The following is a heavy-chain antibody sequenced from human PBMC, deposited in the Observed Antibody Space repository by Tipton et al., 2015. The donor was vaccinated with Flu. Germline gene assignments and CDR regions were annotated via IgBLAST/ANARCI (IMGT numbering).Heavy chain of an antibody. J-gene: IGHJ3*02. V-gene: IGHV5-51*01. CDR2: IYPGDSDT. D-gene: IGHD7-27*01. CDR1: GYSFTSYW. Sequence: QSGAEVKKPGESLKISCKGSGYSFTSYWIGWVRQMPGKGLEWMGIIYPGDSDTRYSPSFQGQVTISADKSISTAYLQWSSLKASDTAMYYCARLGPDRIPKWGSNAFDIWGQGTMVTVSS. CDR3: ARLGPDRIPKWGSNAFDI.